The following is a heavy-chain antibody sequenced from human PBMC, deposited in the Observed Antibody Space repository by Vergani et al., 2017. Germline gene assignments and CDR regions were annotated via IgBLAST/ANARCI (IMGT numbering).Heavy chain of an antibody. CDR1: GFTFSSYA. CDR3: ARSCSGGSCYAKVMDV. CDR2: IYSGGST. Sequence: EVQLLESGGGLVQPGGSLRLSCAASGFTFSSYAMSWVRQAPGKGLEWVSVIYSGGSTYYADSVKGRFTISRDNSKNTLYLQMNSLRAEDTAVYYCARSCSGGSCYAKVMDVWGKGTTVTVSS. V-gene: IGHV3-23*03. D-gene: IGHD2-15*01. J-gene: IGHJ6*03.